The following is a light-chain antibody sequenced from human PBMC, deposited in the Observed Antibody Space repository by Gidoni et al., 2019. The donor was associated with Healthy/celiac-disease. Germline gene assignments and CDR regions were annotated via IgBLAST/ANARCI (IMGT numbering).Light chain of an antibody. V-gene: IGKV1-5*03. CDR3: QQYNSYPWT. Sequence: DIQMTQSPSTLSASVGDRVTITCRASQSISSWLAWYQQKPGKAPKLLIYKASSLKSGVPSRFGGSGSGTEFTLTISSLQPDDFATYYCQQYNSYPWTFSQGTKVEIK. J-gene: IGKJ1*01. CDR2: KAS. CDR1: QSISSW.